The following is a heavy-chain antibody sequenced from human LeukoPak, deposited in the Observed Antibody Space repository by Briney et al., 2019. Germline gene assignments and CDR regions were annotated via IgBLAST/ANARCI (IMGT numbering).Heavy chain of an antibody. Sequence: GGSLRLSCAASGFTFSSYAMYWVRQAPGKGLEWVAVISYEASNKYYADSVKGRFTISRDNSKNMLYLQMNSLRAEDTAVYYCARGYSSGWYDGFDYWGQGTLVTVSS. J-gene: IGHJ4*02. CDR2: ISYEASNK. D-gene: IGHD6-19*01. CDR3: ARGYSSGWYDGFDY. V-gene: IGHV3-30*04. CDR1: GFTFSSYA.